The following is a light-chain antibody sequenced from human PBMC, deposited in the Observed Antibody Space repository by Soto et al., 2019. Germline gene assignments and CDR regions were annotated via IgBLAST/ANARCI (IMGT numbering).Light chain of an antibody. Sequence: QSALTQPRSVSGSPGQSVTISCTGTSSDVGGYNYVSWYQQDPGKAPKLMIYDVNKRPSGVPDRFSGSKSGNTASLTISGLQAEDEADYYCCSYAGRHYVFGSGTKLTVL. CDR2: DVN. J-gene: IGLJ1*01. CDR1: SSDVGGYNY. CDR3: CSYAGRHYV. V-gene: IGLV2-11*01.